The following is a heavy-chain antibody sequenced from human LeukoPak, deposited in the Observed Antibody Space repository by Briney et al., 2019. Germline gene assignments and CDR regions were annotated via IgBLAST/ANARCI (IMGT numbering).Heavy chain of an antibody. CDR1: GFTVSSNY. Sequence: PGGSLRLSCAASGFTVSSNYMSWVRQAPGKGLEWVSVIYSGVSTYYADSVKGRFTISRDHSKNTLYLQMNSLRAEDTAVYYCASPGTYYYDSSGYLRRGDDAFDIWGQGTMVTVSS. J-gene: IGHJ3*02. V-gene: IGHV3-66*02. D-gene: IGHD3-22*01. CDR3: ASPGTYYYDSSGYLRRGDDAFDI. CDR2: IYSGVST.